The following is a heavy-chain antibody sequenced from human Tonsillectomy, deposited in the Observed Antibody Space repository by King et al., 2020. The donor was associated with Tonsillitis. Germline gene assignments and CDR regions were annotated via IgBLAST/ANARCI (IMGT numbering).Heavy chain of an antibody. J-gene: IGHJ3*02. Sequence: TLKESGPTLVKPSQTLTLTCTFSGFSLSTSGVGVGWVRQPPGKALVWLAIIYLGDDEGSRPSLKNRPTITKDTSKKQVVLTMTNMDPVDTGTYYCARGTTSAAFDIWGQGIMVIVSS. CDR2: IYLGDDE. V-gene: IGHV2-5*02. CDR3: ARGTTSAAFDI. CDR1: GFSLSTSGVG. D-gene: IGHD1-26*01.